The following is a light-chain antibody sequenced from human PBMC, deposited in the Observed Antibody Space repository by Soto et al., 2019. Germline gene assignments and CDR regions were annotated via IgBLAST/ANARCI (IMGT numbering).Light chain of an antibody. V-gene: IGKV3-15*01. CDR1: ESVSNK. J-gene: IGKJ1*01. Sequence: IVMTQSPATLSVSPGERATLSCRASESVSNKLAWYQRRPGQAPMLLIYGASTRASGIPDRFSGSWSGTDFSLTISSLQSEDFEVYYCQQDTNWPPWTFGQGTKVEIK. CDR2: GAS. CDR3: QQDTNWPPWT.